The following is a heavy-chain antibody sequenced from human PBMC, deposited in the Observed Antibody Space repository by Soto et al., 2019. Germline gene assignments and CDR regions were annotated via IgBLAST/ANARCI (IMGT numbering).Heavy chain of an antibody. CDR2: IHHSGAT. CDR3: ATQGFYRMGV. V-gene: IGHV4-4*02. J-gene: IGHJ6*02. CDR1: GDSITGDNW. Sequence: QVQLQESGPGLVQPSGTLSLTCAVSGDSITGDNWWSWVRQPPGKGLEWIGEIHHSGATNYNPSLRSRVTISVDKSKNQFSLKLNSVTAAATAMFYCATQGFYRMGVWGRGTTVTVSS.